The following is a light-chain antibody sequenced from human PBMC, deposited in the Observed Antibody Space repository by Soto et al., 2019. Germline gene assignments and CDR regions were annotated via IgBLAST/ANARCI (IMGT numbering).Light chain of an antibody. Sequence: EIVLTQSPGTLSLSPGERATLSYRASQSVSSNYLAWYQQKPGQAPRLLIYGASSRATGIPDRFSGSGSGTDFTLTITRLEPEDFAVYFCQQYGSSPLYTFGQGTKLEI. J-gene: IGKJ2*01. CDR1: QSVSSNY. V-gene: IGKV3-20*01. CDR2: GAS. CDR3: QQYGSSPLYT.